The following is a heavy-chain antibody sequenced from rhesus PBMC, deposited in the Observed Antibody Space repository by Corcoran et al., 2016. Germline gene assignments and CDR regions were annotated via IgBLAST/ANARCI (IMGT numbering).Heavy chain of an antibody. J-gene: IGHJ3*01. CDR1: GYTFTDPS. Sequence: EVQLVQSGAEVKKPGATVKISCKASGYTFTDPSLNWVRQPPGKGFEWMGGIDPEDGEADYAQKFQDRVTITADMSTDTAYMELSSLRSEDTAVYYCGRGGDGTTGAFDFWGQGLRVTVSS. CDR2: IDPEDGEA. CDR3: GRGGDGTTGAFDF. V-gene: IGHV1-111*02. D-gene: IGHD1-14*01.